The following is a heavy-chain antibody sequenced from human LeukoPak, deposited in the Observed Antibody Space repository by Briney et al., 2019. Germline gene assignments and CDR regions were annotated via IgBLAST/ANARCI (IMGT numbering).Heavy chain of an antibody. J-gene: IGHJ6*02. D-gene: IGHD3-3*01. Sequence: PGGSLRLSCAASGFTFDDFAMNWVRQAPGKWLEWVSSISSSCSYIYYADSVKGRFTISRDNAKNSLYLQMNSLRAEDTAVYYCARDHDFWSGYFPAYYYGMDVWGQGTTVTVSS. CDR3: ARDHDFWSGYFPAYYYGMDV. CDR2: ISSSCSYI. V-gene: IGHV3-21*01. CDR1: GFTFDDFA.